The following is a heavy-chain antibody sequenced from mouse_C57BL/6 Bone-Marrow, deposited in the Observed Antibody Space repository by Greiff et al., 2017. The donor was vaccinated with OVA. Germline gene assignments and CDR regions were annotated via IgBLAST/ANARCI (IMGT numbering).Heavy chain of an antibody. CDR2: IWTGGGT. V-gene: IGHV2-9-1*01. D-gene: IGHD2-4*01. CDR1: GFSLTSYA. CDR3: ARGDDYDVYYFDY. J-gene: IGHJ2*01. Sequence: VKLMESGPGLVAPSQSLSITCTVSGFSLTSYAISWVRQPPGKGLEWLGVIWTGGGTNYNSALKSRLSISKDNSKSQVFLKMNSLQTDDTARYYCARGDDYDVYYFDYWGQGTTLTVSS.